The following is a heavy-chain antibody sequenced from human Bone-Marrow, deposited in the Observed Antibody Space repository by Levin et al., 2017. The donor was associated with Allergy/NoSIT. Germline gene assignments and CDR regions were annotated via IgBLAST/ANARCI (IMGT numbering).Heavy chain of an antibody. CDR1: GYAFTSYG. V-gene: IGHV1-18*01. CDR2: ISGDDYNT. D-gene: IGHD1-7*01. Sequence: PGGSLRLSCKASGYAFTSYGITWVRQAPGQGLEWLGWISGDDYNTKYAEKVQGRVSMITDTSTTTAFMELRSLRSDDTAVYYCVRAGFRTGTTGGGYWGQGTLVTVSS. J-gene: IGHJ4*02. CDR3: VRAGFRTGTTGGGY.